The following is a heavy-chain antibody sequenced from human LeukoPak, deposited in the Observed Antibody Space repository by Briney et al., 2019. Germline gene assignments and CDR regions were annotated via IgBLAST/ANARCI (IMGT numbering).Heavy chain of an antibody. CDR3: AKGRGDF. Sequence: GGSLRLSCAASGFTFSSYGMHWVRQAPGKGLEWVAVISYDGSNKYYADSVKGRFTISRDNSKNTLYLQMNSLRAEDTAVYYCAKGRGDFWGQGTLVTVSS. J-gene: IGHJ4*02. CDR2: ISYDGSNK. CDR1: GFTFSSYG. V-gene: IGHV3-30*18.